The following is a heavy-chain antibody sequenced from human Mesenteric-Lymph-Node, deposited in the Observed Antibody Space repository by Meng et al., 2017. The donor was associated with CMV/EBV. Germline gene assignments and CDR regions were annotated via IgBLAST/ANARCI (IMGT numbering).Heavy chain of an antibody. CDR3: ARGRRYYSSTSCSVRFDP. CDR2: MNPNSGNT. V-gene: IGHV1-8*03. J-gene: IGHJ5*02. Sequence: ASVKVSCKASGYTFTGYYMHWVRQAPGQGLEWMGWMNPNSGNTGYAQKFQGRVTITRNTSISTAYMELSSLRSEDTAVYYCARGRRYYSSTSCSVRFDPWGQGTLVTVSS. D-gene: IGHD2-2*01. CDR1: GYTFTGYY.